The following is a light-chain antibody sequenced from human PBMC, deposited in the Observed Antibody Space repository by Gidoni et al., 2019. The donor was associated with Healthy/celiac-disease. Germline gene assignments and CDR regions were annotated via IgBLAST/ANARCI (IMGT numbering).Light chain of an antibody. V-gene: IGLV3-21*03. CDR2: DDS. CDR1: NIGSKS. Sequence: SYVLNQPPQVSVAPGKTARITCGGNNIGSKSVHWYQQKPGQAPVLVVSDDSDRPSGIPERFSGSNSGNTATLTISRVEAGDEADYYCQVWDSSSDHVVFGGGTKLTVL. J-gene: IGLJ2*01. CDR3: QVWDSSSDHVV.